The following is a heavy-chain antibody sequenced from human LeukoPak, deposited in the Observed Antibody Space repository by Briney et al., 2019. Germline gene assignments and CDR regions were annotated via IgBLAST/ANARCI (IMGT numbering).Heavy chain of an antibody. J-gene: IGHJ4*02. CDR3: TRARDEYYFDY. CDR2: IWYDGSNK. V-gene: IGHV3-33*01. CDR1: GFTFRSFG. Sequence: PGGSLGLSCAASGFTFRSFGMHWVRQAPGRGLEWVAVIWYDGSNKYYADSVKGRFTISKDNSKNTLYLQMNSLRVEDTAVYYCTRARDEYYFDYWGQGALVTVSS. D-gene: IGHD6-6*01.